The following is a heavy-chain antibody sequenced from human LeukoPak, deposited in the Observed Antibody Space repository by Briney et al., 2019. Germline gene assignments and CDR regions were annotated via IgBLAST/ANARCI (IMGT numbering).Heavy chain of an antibody. Sequence: GGSLRLSCAASGFTFSSYSMNWVRQTPGKGLEWISYIGISSGNTKYADSVKGRFTISGDKAKNSVYLQMNSLRVEDTAVYYCARDTKYAFDNWGQGTLVTVSS. V-gene: IGHV3-48*01. CDR1: GFTFSSYS. CDR3: ARDTKYAFDN. CDR2: IGISSGNT. D-gene: IGHD2-2*01. J-gene: IGHJ4*02.